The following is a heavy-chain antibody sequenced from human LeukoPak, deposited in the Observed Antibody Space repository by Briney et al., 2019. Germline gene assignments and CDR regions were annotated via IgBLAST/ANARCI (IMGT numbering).Heavy chain of an antibody. CDR1: GFTVSNNY. D-gene: IGHD6-6*01. Sequence: GGSLGLSCAASGFTVSNNYMSWVRQAPGKGLEWVSVIYSGGSTYYADSVKGRFTISRDTSKNTLSLQMNSLRAEDTAVYYCASLSLGHYWGQGTLVTVSS. J-gene: IGHJ4*02. V-gene: IGHV3-53*01. CDR2: IYSGGST. CDR3: ASLSLGHY.